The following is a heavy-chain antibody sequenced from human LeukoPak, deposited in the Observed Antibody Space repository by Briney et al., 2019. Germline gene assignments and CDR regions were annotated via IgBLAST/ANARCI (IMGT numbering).Heavy chain of an antibody. Sequence: PGGSLRLSCAASGFTFSSSAMTWVRQAPGKGLEWVSGIGGGGGLTFYADSVKGRFTISRDNSKNTLYLQMNSLRAEDTAVYYCAKRRRVFSFWSGYGSDYWGQGTLVTVSS. J-gene: IGHJ4*02. D-gene: IGHD3-3*01. V-gene: IGHV3-23*01. CDR2: IGGGGGLT. CDR1: GFTFSSSA. CDR3: AKRRRVFSFWSGYGSDY.